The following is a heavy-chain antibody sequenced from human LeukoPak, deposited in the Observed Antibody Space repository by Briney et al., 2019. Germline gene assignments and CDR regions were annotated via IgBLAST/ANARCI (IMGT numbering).Heavy chain of an antibody. D-gene: IGHD5-18*01. CDR2: IYYSGST. V-gene: IGHV4-39*07. CDR3: ARDLTYLTADTAMGGNFDY. Sequence: PSETLSLTCTVSGGSISSSSYYWGWIRQPPGKGLEWIGSIYYSGSTYYNPSLKSRVTISVDTSKNQFSLKLSSVTAADTAVYYCARDLTYLTADTAMGGNFDYWGQGTLVTVSS. J-gene: IGHJ4*02. CDR1: GGSISSSSYY.